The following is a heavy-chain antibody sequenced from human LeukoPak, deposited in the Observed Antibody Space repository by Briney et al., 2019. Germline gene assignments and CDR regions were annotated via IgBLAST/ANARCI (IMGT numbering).Heavy chain of an antibody. CDR1: GFTFSSYA. V-gene: IGHV3-64D*06. CDR2: ISSNGGST. J-gene: IGHJ4*02. D-gene: IGHD3-10*01. Sequence: GGSLRLSCSASGFTFSSYAMHWVRQAPGEGLEYVSAISSNGGSTYYADSVKGRFTISRDNSKNTLYLQMSSLRAEDTAVYYCVREGNYGSGSYYNPLFDYWGQGTLVTVSS. CDR3: VREGNYGSGSYYNPLFDY.